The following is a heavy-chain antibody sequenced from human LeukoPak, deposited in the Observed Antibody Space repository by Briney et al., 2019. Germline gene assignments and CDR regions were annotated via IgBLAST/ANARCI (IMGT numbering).Heavy chain of an antibody. CDR1: GYTFTDYY. CDR3: ARDAHNGYEFHDWFDP. J-gene: IGHJ5*02. V-gene: IGHV1-2*02. Sequence: ASVRVSCKASGYTFTDYYIHWVRQAPGQGLEWMGWINPNSGGTKYAQKFQGRVTMTTDTSISTAYMEMSRLTSDDTAVYYCARDAHNGYEFHDWFDPWGQGALVTVSS. CDR2: INPNSGGT. D-gene: IGHD5-12*01.